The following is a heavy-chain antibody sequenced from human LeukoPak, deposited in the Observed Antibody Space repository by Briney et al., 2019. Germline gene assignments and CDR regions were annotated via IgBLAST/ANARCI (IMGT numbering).Heavy chain of an antibody. CDR2: INHSGIA. CDR3: ARRITGTTSDSFDY. J-gene: IGHJ4*02. V-gene: IGHV4-34*01. D-gene: IGHD1-20*01. CDR1: GGSFSGYY. Sequence: PSETLSLTCAVYGGSFSGYYWSWIRQPPGKGLEWIGEINHSGIANYNPSLVSRVTISVDTSNNQFSLRLSSVTAADTALYYCARRITGTTSDSFDYWGQGTLVIVSS.